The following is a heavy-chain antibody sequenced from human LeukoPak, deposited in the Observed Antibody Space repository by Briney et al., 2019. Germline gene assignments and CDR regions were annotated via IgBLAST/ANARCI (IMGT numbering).Heavy chain of an antibody. V-gene: IGHV3-9*01. CDR2: IGWNSGSI. CDR1: GFTFGDYA. J-gene: IGHJ4*02. CDR3: AKVGGSGSYYQYYFDY. Sequence: GRSLRLSCAASGFTFGDYAMHWVRQAPGKGLEWVSRIGWNSGSIAYADSVKGRFTISRDNAKNSLYLQMNSLRPEDTAVYYCAKVGGSGSYYQYYFDYWGQGTLVTVSS. D-gene: IGHD3-10*01.